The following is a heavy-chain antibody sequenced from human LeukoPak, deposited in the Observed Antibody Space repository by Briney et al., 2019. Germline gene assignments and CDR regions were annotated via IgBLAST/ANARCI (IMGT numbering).Heavy chain of an antibody. Sequence: PGGSLRLSCAASGFTFSSHWMHWVRQAPGKGLVWVSRINSDGSSISYADSVKGRFTISRDSAKNTLDLQMNSLRAEDTAVYYCARYYGSGTYSLDYWGQGALVTVSS. CDR3: ARYYGSGTYSLDY. CDR1: GFTFSSHW. CDR2: INSDGSSI. D-gene: IGHD3-10*01. J-gene: IGHJ4*02. V-gene: IGHV3-74*01.